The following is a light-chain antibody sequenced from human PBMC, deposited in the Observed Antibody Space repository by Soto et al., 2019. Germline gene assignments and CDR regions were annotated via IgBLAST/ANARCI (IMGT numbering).Light chain of an antibody. CDR3: QQYSDNWT. CDR1: QSISNW. CDR2: KAS. J-gene: IGKJ1*01. V-gene: IGKV1-5*03. Sequence: DIQMTQSPSTLSASVGDRVTITCRASQSISNWLAWYQQTPGTAPNLLIYKASTLQSGVPSRFSGSGSGTEFTLTISSLQPDDSATYYCQQYSDNWTFGQGTKVEIK.